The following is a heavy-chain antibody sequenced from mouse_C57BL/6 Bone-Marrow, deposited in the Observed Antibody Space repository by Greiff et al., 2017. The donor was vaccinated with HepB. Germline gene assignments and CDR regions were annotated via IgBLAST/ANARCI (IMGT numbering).Heavy chain of an antibody. D-gene: IGHD2-5*01. V-gene: IGHV2-9-1*01. Sequence: VKLLESGPGLVAPSQSLSITCTVSGFSLTSYAISWVRQPPGKGLEWLGVIWTGGGTNYNSALKSRLSISKDNSKSQVFLKMNSLQTDDTARYYCARTPYSNYDAMDYWGQGTSVTVSS. CDR1: GFSLTSYA. CDR2: IWTGGGT. CDR3: ARTPYSNYDAMDY. J-gene: IGHJ4*01.